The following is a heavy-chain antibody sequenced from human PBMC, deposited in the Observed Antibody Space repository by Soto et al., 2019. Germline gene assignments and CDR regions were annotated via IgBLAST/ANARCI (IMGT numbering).Heavy chain of an antibody. J-gene: IGHJ5*02. Sequence: QITLKESGPTLVKPTQTLTLTCTFSGFSLSTSGVGVGWIRQPPGKALEWLALIYWDDDKRYSPSLKSRLTSTKDTSKNQGGPTVTDMDPVDTATYYSANQNWGYGDTNWFDHGGQGTLVTVAA. CDR1: GFSLSTSGVG. CDR2: IYWDDDK. V-gene: IGHV2-5*02. CDR3: ANQNWGYGDTNWFDH. D-gene: IGHD4-17*01.